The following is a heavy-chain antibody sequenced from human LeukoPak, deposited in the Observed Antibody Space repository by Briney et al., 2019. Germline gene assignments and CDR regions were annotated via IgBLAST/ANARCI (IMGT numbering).Heavy chain of an antibody. J-gene: IGHJ4*02. CDR1: GITFSSYG. CDR3: AKDLRSSADSKMGAADY. V-gene: IGHV3-23*01. CDR2: ISSTGGTT. D-gene: IGHD1-26*01. Sequence: GGSLRLSCAASGITFSSYGMSWVHQAPGKGLEWVSSISSTGGTTYYADSVKGRFTISRDSSKNTLYLQMNSLRAKDTAVYYCAKDLRSSADSKMGAADYWGQGTLVPVSS.